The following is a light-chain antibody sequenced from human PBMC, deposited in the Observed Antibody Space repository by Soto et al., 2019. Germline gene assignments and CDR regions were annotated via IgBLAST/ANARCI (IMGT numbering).Light chain of an antibody. J-gene: IGKJ4*01. CDR3: QQRKDWPLT. CDR2: DGF. Sequence: EIVLTQSPATLSFSPGERATLSCRASQTIDNYLHWYQQKPGQAPRLLIYDGFYRAAGVPARFSGVGSGTDFTLTISSLEPEDFAFYYCQQRKDWPLTFGGGTRVEI. V-gene: IGKV3-11*01. CDR1: QTIDNY.